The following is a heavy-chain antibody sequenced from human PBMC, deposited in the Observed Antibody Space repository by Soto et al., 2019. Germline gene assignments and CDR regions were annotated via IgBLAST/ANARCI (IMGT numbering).Heavy chain of an antibody. Sequence: ASVKVSCKASGYTFTSYDINWVRQATGRGLEWMGWMNPNSGNTGYAQKFQGRVTMTRNTSISTAYMELSSLRSEDTAVYYCARGLGYGGYDHYYGMDVWGQGTTVTVSS. CDR2: MNPNSGNT. J-gene: IGHJ6*02. CDR3: ARGLGYGGYDHYYGMDV. CDR1: GYTFTSYD. V-gene: IGHV1-8*01. D-gene: IGHD5-12*01.